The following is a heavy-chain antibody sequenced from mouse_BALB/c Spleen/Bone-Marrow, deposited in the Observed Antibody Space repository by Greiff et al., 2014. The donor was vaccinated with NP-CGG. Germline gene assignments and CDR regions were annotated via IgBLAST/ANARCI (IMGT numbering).Heavy chain of an antibody. CDR3: ARGNYEAMDS. CDR2: INPSTGDT. CDR1: GYTFTRYW. J-gene: IGHJ4*01. D-gene: IGHD2-1*01. V-gene: IGHV1-7*01. Sequence: QVQLQQSGAELAKPGASVKMSCKASGYTFTRYWMHWVKQRPGRGLEWIGYINPSTGDTEYNQKFKDKATLTADMSSSTAYMQLSSLTSEDSAVYYCARGNYEAMDSWGQGTSVTVSS.